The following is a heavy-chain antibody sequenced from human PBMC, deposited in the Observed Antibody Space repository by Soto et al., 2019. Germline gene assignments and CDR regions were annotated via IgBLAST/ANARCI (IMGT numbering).Heavy chain of an antibody. J-gene: IGHJ4*02. CDR2: IWSDGSKK. CDR1: GFTFSSYG. D-gene: IGHD3-10*01. V-gene: IGHV3-33*01. CDR3: ARDGSGNYCVDH. Sequence: GGSLRLSCAASGFTFSSYGMHWVRQAPGKGLEWVAVIWSDGSKKYYADSVKGRFTISRDNSKSTLFLQMNSLRAEDTAVYYCARDGSGNYCVDHWGQGTLVTVSS.